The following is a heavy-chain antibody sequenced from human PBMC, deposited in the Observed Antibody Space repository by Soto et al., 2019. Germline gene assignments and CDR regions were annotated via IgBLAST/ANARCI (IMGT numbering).Heavy chain of an antibody. D-gene: IGHD2-15*01. J-gene: IGHJ6*03. CDR3: AKRGSFHIVVGNKDV. Sequence: GGSLRLSCAASGFTFDDYAMHWVRQAPGKGLEWVSGISWNSGSIGYADSVKGRFTISRDNAKNSLYLQMNSLRAEDTALYYCAKRGSFHIVVGNKDVWAKGTKVTVSS. CDR1: GFTFDDYA. V-gene: IGHV3-9*01. CDR2: ISWNSGSI.